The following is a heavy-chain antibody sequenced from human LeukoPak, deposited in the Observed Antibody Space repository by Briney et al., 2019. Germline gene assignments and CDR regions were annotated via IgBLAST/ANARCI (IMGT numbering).Heavy chain of an antibody. CDR3: ARDGMVRGVIHWFDP. CDR1: GYTFTGYY. V-gene: IGHV1-2*02. CDR2: INPNSGGT. Sequence: ASVKVSCKASGYTFTGYYMHWVRQAPGQGLEWMGWINPNSGGTNYAQKLQGRVTMTRDTSISTAYMELSRLRSDDTAVYYCARDGMVRGVIHWFDPWGQGTLVTVSS. J-gene: IGHJ5*02. D-gene: IGHD3-10*01.